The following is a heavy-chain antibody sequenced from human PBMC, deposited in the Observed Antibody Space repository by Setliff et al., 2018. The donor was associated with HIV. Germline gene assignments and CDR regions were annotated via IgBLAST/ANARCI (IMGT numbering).Heavy chain of an antibody. J-gene: IGHJ4*02. CDR3: ARDSWAPGAYDGAIDY. D-gene: IGHD5-12*01. V-gene: IGHV3-11*06. Sequence: GGSLRLSCAASGFTFSDYYMSWIRQAPGKGLEWVSYITGSSSYTNYADSVKGRFTISRDNAKNTLYLQMNSLRSDDAAVYFCARDSWAPGAYDGAIDYWGQGTLVTVSS. CDR1: GFTFSDYY. CDR2: ITGSSSYT.